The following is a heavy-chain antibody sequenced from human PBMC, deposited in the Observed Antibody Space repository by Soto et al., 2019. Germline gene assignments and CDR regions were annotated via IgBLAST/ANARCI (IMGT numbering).Heavy chain of an antibody. CDR2: IIPIFGTA. CDR3: ALELYSSTDPICGMDV. CDR1: GGTFSSYA. V-gene: IGHV1-69*06. D-gene: IGHD2-15*01. J-gene: IGHJ6*02. Sequence: QVQLVQSGAEVKKPGSSVKVSCKASGGTFSSYAISWVRQAPGQGLEWMGGIIPIFGTANYAQKFQGRVTITADKSTSTAYMELSSLRSEDTAVYYWALELYSSTDPICGMDVWGQGTTVTVSS.